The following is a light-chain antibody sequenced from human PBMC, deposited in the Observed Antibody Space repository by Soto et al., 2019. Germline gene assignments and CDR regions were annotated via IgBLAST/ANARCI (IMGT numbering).Light chain of an antibody. Sequence: DIQMTQSPSTLSASVGDRVTSTCRASQSISTWLAWYQQKPGKAPKLLIYKASNLEGGVPSRFSGSGSGTEFTITISSLQPDDFATYYCQQYNTYPLTFGGGTTVEIQ. V-gene: IGKV1-5*03. J-gene: IGKJ4*01. CDR3: QQYNTYPLT. CDR1: QSISTW. CDR2: KAS.